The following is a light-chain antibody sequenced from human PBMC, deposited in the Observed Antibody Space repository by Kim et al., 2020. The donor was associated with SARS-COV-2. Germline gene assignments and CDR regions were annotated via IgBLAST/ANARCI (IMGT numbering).Light chain of an antibody. CDR3: QQYYGYPRT. CDR2: AAS. CDR1: QHIGSG. J-gene: IGKJ5*01. V-gene: IGKV1D-16*01. Sequence: DIQMTQSPSSLSASVGDRVTITCRASQHIGSGLAWYHHKPGKAPKSLIRAASSFQSGVPPRFSGSGFGTDFTLTISSLQPEDFATYFCQQYYGYPRTFGQGTRLEIK.